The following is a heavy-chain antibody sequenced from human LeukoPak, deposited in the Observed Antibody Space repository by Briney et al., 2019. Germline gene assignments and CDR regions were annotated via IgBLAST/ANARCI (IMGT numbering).Heavy chain of an antibody. CDR1: GLTFNSYA. CDR2: ISSSSSTI. CDR3: ARNGASSGRPYHLDY. J-gene: IGHJ4*02. D-gene: IGHD6-19*01. Sequence: GGSLRLSCAASGLTFNSYAMSWVRQAPGKGLEWVSYISSSSSTIYYGDSVKGRFTISRDNAENSLYLQMNGLRAEDTAVYFCARNGASSGRPYHLDYWGQGTLVTVSS. V-gene: IGHV3-48*01.